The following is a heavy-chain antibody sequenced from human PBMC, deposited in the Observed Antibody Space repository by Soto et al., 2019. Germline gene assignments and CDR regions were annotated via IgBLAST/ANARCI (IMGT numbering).Heavy chain of an antibody. D-gene: IGHD3-22*01. CDR3: ARFPVPDDGNGYYSDY. CDR1: GFSLRNARMG. V-gene: IGHV2-26*01. Sequence: SCPTLLNPTETLTLTCTVSGFSLRNARMGVTWIRQPPGKALEWLAQIFTNDEKSYSTSLRSRLTISKDTSKSQVVLRMTNMDPVDTATYYWARFPVPDDGNGYYSDYWGQRTLLTV. J-gene: IGHJ4*02. CDR2: IFTNDEK.